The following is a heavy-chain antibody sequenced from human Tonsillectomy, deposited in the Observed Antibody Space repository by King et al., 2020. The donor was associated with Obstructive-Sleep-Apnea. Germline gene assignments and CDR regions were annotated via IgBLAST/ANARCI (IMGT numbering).Heavy chain of an antibody. Sequence: VQLVESGGGLVQPGRSLRLSCAASGFTFDDYGMHLVRQALGKGLEWFSGSSWNSAHIAYADSVKGRFTISRDNAKNSLYLQMNSLRAEDTALYYCAKDRLAAITECFDYWGQGTLVSVSS. D-gene: IGHD5-24*01. CDR2: SSWNSAHI. CDR1: GFTFDDYG. CDR3: AKDRLAAITECFDY. V-gene: IGHV3-9*01. J-gene: IGHJ4*02.